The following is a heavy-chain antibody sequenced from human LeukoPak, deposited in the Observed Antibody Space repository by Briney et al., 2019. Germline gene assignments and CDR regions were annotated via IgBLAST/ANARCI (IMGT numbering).Heavy chain of an antibody. J-gene: IGHJ4*02. CDR2: ISGSGGST. Sequence: GGSLRLSCTASGFTFGDYSMNWVRQAPGKGLEWVSAISGSGGSTYYADSVKGRFTISRDNSKNTLYLQMNSLRAEDTAVYYCAKDLLVVITPFDYWGQGTLVTVSS. CDR1: GFTFGDYS. V-gene: IGHV3-23*01. CDR3: AKDLLVVITPFDY. D-gene: IGHD3-22*01.